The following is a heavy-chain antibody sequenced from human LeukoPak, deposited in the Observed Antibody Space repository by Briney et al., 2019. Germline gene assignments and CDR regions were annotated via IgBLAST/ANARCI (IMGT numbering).Heavy chain of an antibody. CDR3: AKEGGIGGYYYGMDV. J-gene: IGHJ6*04. Sequence: QPGGSLRLSCAASGFTFSSYGMHWVRQAPGKGLEWVAVIPYDGTNKYYADSVKGRFTISRDNSKNTVYLQMNSLRAEDTAVYYCAKEGGIGGYYYGMDVWGKGTTVTVSS. V-gene: IGHV3-30*18. D-gene: IGHD3-16*01. CDR1: GFTFSSYG. CDR2: IPYDGTNK.